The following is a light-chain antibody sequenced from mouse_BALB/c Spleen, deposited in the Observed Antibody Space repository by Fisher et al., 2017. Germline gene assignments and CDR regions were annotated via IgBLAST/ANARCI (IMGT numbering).Light chain of an antibody. CDR3: QQRSSYPPT. CDR2: SIS. J-gene: IGKJ2*01. Sequence: IVMTQSPAIMSASPGERVTMTCSASSSVSSSYLYWYQQKSGSSPKLWIYSISNLASGVPARFSGSGSGNSYSLTISSMEAEDAATYYCQQRSSYPPTFGGGTKLEIK. V-gene: IGKV4-79*01. CDR1: SSVSSSY.